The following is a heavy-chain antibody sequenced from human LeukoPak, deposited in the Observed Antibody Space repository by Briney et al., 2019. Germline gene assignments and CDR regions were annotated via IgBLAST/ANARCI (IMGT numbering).Heavy chain of an antibody. CDR2: ISAYTGNT. Sequence: GASVKISCKASGYTFTDYYMHWVRQAPGQGLEWMGWISAYTGNTNYAQNLQGRVTMTTDTSTSTAYMELRSLRSDDTAVYYCARDRQWLVGRYYCGMDVWGQGTTVIVSS. J-gene: IGHJ6*02. V-gene: IGHV1-18*04. D-gene: IGHD6-19*01. CDR3: ARDRQWLVGRYYCGMDV. CDR1: GYTFTDYY.